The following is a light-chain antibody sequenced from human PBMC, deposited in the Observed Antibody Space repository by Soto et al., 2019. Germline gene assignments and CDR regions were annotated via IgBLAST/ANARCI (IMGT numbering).Light chain of an antibody. CDR1: QSVRNN. CDR3: QPYNNWPLT. CDR2: GAS. J-gene: IGKJ4*01. Sequence: EIILTQSPVTLSVSPGERATLSWRASQSVRNNLAWYQHRPGQAPRLLIYGASSRDTGIPARFSGTGSGAECTLTINSLQSEDFAVYCCQPYNNWPLTFGGGTQVDIK. V-gene: IGKV3-15*01.